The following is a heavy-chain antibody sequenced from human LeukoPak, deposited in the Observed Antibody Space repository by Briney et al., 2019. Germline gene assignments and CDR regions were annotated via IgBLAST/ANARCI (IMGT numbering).Heavy chain of an antibody. Sequence: SETLSLTCTVSGYSISSGYYWGWIRQPPGKGLEWIGSIYHSGSTNYNPSLKSRVTISVDTSKNQFSLKLSSVTAADTAVYYCATGYSSSNWFDPWGQGTLVTVSS. V-gene: IGHV4-38-2*02. CDR3: ATGYSSSNWFDP. D-gene: IGHD6-13*01. CDR1: GYSISSGYY. J-gene: IGHJ5*02. CDR2: IYHSGST.